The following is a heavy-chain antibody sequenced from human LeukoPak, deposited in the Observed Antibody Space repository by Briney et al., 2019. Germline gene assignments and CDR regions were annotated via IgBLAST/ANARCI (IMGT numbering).Heavy chain of an antibody. Sequence: GASVKVSCKASGYTFTSYYMHWVRQAPGQGLEWMGIINPSGGSTSYAQKFQGRVTMTRDTSTSTVYMELSSLRSEDTAVYYCARSHDYGVLFRWAFDYWGQGTLVTVSS. J-gene: IGHJ4*02. D-gene: IGHD4-17*01. CDR3: ARSHDYGVLFRWAFDY. CDR1: GYTFTSYY. CDR2: INPSGGST. V-gene: IGHV1-46*01.